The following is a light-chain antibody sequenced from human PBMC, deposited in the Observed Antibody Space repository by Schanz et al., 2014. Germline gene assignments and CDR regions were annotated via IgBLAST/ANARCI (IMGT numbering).Light chain of an antibody. CDR3: EQTNRVPLT. J-gene: IGKJ3*01. V-gene: IGKV3-11*01. CDR1: QSVGNS. CDR2: DAS. Sequence: EVVLTQSPATLSLSPGERATLSCRASQSVGNSLAWYEHKPGQAPRLLIYDASNRATGIPARFSGSGSGTVFTLDISSMQPEDVATYYCEQTNRVPLTFGPGTRVDL.